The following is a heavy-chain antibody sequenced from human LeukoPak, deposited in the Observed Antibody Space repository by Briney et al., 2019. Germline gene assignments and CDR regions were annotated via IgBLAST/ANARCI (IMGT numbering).Heavy chain of an antibody. CDR3: ARDPGGYCSSTSCYRAHFDY. CDR1: GFTFSSYA. D-gene: IGHD2-2*01. J-gene: IGHJ4*02. CDR2: ISYDGSNK. V-gene: IGHV3-30-3*01. Sequence: GRSLRLSCAASGFTFSSYAMHWVRQAPGKGLEWVAVISYDGSNKYYADSVKGRFTISRDNSKNTLYLQMNSLRAEDTAVYYCARDPGGYCSSTSCYRAHFDYRGQGTLVTVSS.